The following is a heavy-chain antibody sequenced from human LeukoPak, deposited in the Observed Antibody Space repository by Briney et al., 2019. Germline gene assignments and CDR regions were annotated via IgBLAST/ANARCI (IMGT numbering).Heavy chain of an antibody. V-gene: IGHV4-4*07. CDR3: ARERVTMVRGVIVIYYGMDV. CDR1: GGSISSYY. D-gene: IGHD3-10*01. CDR2: IYTGGST. J-gene: IGHJ6*02. Sequence: SETLSLTCTASGGSISSYYWSWIRQPAGKGLEWIGRIYTGGSTTYNPSLKSRVTMSVDTSKNQFSLKLSSVTAADTAVYYCARERVTMVRGVIVIYYGMDVWGQGTTVTVSS.